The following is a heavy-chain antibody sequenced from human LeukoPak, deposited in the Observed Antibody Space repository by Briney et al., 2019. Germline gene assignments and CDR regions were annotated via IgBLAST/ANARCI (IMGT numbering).Heavy chain of an antibody. CDR3: AAPPHCSSTSCYKERDAFDI. CDR1: GGTLSSYA. Sequence: GSSVKVSCKASGGTLSSYAISWVRQAPGQGLEWMGGIIPIFGTANYAQKFQGRVTITTDESTSTAYMELSSLRSEDTAVYYCAAPPHCSSTSCYKERDAFDIWGQGTMVTVSS. CDR2: IIPIFGTA. J-gene: IGHJ3*02. D-gene: IGHD2-2*02. V-gene: IGHV1-69*05.